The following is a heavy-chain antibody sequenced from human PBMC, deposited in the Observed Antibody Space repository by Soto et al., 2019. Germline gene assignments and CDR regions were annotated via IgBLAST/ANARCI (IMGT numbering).Heavy chain of an antibody. J-gene: IGHJ5*02. D-gene: IGHD6-13*01. Sequence: EVQLVESGGGLVKPGGSLRLSCAASGFIFSKAWMSWVRQAPGKGPEWVGRVKSKTDGETTGYAAPVRGRFTISRDDSKNMLYLQMNSLRTEDTALYYCTADVRRSAARGFDPWGQGTLVTVSS. V-gene: IGHV3-15*01. CDR3: TADVRRSAARGFDP. CDR1: GFIFSKAW. CDR2: VKSKTDGETT.